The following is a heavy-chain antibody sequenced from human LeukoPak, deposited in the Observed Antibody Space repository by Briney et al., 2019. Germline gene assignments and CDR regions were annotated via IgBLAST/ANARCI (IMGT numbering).Heavy chain of an antibody. J-gene: IGHJ4*02. V-gene: IGHV3-74*01. Sequence: PGGSLRLSCAAPGFTFRTYWMHWVRQTPGPGLVWVPRINSDGSTTNYADSVKGRFTVSRDNAQNTLYLQMSSLRAEDTAVYYCARAGNYYFEYWGQGALVTVSS. CDR2: INSDGSTT. CDR1: GFTFRTYW. D-gene: IGHD3-10*01. CDR3: ARAGNYYFEY.